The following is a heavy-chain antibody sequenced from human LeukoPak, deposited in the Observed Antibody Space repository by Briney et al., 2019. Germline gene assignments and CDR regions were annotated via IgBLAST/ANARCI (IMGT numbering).Heavy chain of an antibody. J-gene: IGHJ4*02. Sequence: GGSLRLSCAASGFTFSSFAMSWVRQAPGKGLEWVSGINADDFRTYYADSVKGRFTISRDNSKNTLSLQLNSLRAEDTAVYYCAKAGIGVVGYFDYWGQGTLVTVSS. D-gene: IGHD6-19*01. CDR3: AKAGIGVVGYFDY. CDR2: INADDFRT. V-gene: IGHV3-23*01. CDR1: GFTFSSFA.